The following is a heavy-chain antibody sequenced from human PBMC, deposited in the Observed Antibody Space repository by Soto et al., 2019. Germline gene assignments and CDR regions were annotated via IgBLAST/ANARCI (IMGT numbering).Heavy chain of an antibody. Sequence: EVQLVESGGGLVQPGGSLRLSCADSGFTFSSYSMNWVRQAPGKGQEWVSYMSSSSSTIYYADSATGRFTSSSDNAKNALYLQMNSLRDADTAVYYCARDGGSLGYWGQGTLVTVSS. CDR3: ARDGGSLGY. CDR1: GFTFSSYS. D-gene: IGHD1-26*01. J-gene: IGHJ4*02. V-gene: IGHV3-48*02. CDR2: MSSSSSTI.